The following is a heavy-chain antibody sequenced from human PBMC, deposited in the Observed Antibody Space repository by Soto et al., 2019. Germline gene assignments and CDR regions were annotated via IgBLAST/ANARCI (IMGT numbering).Heavy chain of an antibody. V-gene: IGHV1-69*13. CDR1: GGTFSSYA. CDR2: IIPIFGTA. Sequence: SVKVSCKASGGTFSSYAISWVRQAPGQGLEWMGGIIPIFGTANYAQKFQGRVTITADESTSTAYMELSSLRSEDTAVYYCARDERVNAYGDYDACFDYWGQGTLVTVSS. J-gene: IGHJ4*02. D-gene: IGHD4-17*01. CDR3: ARDERVNAYGDYDACFDY.